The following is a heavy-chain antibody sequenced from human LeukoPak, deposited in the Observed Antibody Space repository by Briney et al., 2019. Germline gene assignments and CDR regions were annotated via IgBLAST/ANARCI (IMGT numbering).Heavy chain of an antibody. J-gene: IGHJ5*02. D-gene: IGHD6-19*01. CDR1: GGTFSSYA. CDR3: ASIAVATYNWFDP. CDR2: IIPIFGTA. Sequence: SVKVSCKASGGTFSSYAISCVRQAPGQGLEWMGGIIPIFGTANYAQKFQGRVTITADESTSTAYMELSSLRSEDTAVYYCASIAVATYNWFDPWGQGTLVTVSS. V-gene: IGHV1-69*01.